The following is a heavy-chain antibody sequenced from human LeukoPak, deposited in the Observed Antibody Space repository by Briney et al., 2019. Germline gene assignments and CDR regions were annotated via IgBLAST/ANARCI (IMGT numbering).Heavy chain of an antibody. J-gene: IGHJ4*02. D-gene: IGHD3-3*01. CDR2: VYYSGSA. CDR1: GGSISSSGYY. CDR3: ARGSQVDDFWSGYRAPLDY. V-gene: IGHV4-39*01. Sequence: SETLSLTCTVSGGSISSSGYYWSWIRQTPGKGLEWIGTVYYSGSAYYNPSLKTQVTISVDMSKNQFSLKLSSVTAADTAVYYCARGSQVDDFWSGYRAPLDYWGQGTLVTVSS.